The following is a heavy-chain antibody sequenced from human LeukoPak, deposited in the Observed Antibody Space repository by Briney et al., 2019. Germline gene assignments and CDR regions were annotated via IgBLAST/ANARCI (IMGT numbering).Heavy chain of an antibody. V-gene: IGHV3-23*01. J-gene: IGHJ4*02. D-gene: IGHD2-2*01. CDR1: GFTVSSNS. Sequence: GGSLRLSCTVSGFTVSSNSMSWVRQAPGKGLEWVSAISGSGGSTYYADSVKGRFTISRDNSKNTLYLQMNSLRAEDTAVYYCAKGGYQLLPDYWGQGTLVTVSS. CDR2: ISGSGGST. CDR3: AKGGYQLLPDY.